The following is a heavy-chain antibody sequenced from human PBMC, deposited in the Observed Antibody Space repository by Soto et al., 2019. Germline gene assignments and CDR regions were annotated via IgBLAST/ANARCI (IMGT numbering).Heavy chain of an antibody. D-gene: IGHD4-17*01. CDR1: GHTFTSYG. CDR2: ISAYNGNT. J-gene: IGHJ6*02. CDR3: ARDGTATVTTNRGLDYYYGMDV. Sequence: WASVKVSCKASGHTFTSYGISWVRQAPGQGLEWMGWISAYNGNTNYAQKLQGRVTMTTDTSTSTAYMELRSLRSDDTAVYYCARDGTATVTTNRGLDYYYGMDVWGQGTTVTVSS. V-gene: IGHV1-18*04.